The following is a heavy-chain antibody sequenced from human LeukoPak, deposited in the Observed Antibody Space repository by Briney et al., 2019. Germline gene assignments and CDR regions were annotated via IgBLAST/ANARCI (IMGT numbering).Heavy chain of an antibody. V-gene: IGHV1-2*02. J-gene: IGHJ4*02. CDR3: ARGWLCYGGNSGGFDY. CDR1: GYTFTGYY. CDR2: INPNSGGT. Sequence: ASVKVSCKASGYTFTGYYMHWVRQAPGQGLEWMGWINPNSGGTNYAQKFQGRVTMTRDTSISTAYMELSRLRSDDTAVYYCARGWLCYGGNSGGFDYWGQGTLVTVSS. D-gene: IGHD4-23*01.